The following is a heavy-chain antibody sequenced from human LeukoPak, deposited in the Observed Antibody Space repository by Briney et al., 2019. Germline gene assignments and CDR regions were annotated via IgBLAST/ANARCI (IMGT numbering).Heavy chain of an antibody. D-gene: IGHD1-26*01. J-gene: IGHJ4*02. CDR1: GGSISSNAYY. Sequence: PSETLSLTCTVSGGSISSNAYYWAWIRQPPGKGLEWIGSIYSSVTTYYNPSLKSRVTISVDTSKNQFSLRLSSVTAADTALYYCAYSGSYGHLGYWGQGIPVTVSS. CDR3: AYSGSYGHLGY. V-gene: IGHV4-39*01. CDR2: IYSSVTT.